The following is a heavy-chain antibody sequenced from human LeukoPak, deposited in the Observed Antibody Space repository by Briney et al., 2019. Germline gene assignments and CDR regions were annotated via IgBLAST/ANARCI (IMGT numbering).Heavy chain of an antibody. V-gene: IGHV1-2*02. CDR1: GYTFTGYY. CDR2: INPNSGGT. D-gene: IGHD6-13*01. Sequence: ASVKVSCKASGYTFTGYYMHWVRQAPGQGLEWMGWINPNSGGTNYAQKFQGRVTMTRDTSTSTVYMELSSLRSEDTAVYYCARDFGIAAAGKNYYYGMDVWGQGTTVTVSS. J-gene: IGHJ6*02. CDR3: ARDFGIAAAGKNYYYGMDV.